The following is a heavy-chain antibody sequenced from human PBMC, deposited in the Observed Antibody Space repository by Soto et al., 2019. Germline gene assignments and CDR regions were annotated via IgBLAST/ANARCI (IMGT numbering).Heavy chain of an antibody. CDR3: ARDQDFWSGSDY. J-gene: IGHJ4*02. CDR1: GFTFSSYE. Sequence: GGSLRLSCAASGFTFSSYEMNWVRQAPGKGLEWVSYISSSGSTIYYADSVKGRFTITRDNAKNSLYLQMNSLRAEDTAVYYCARDQDFWSGSDYWGQGTLVTVSS. CDR2: ISSSGSTI. D-gene: IGHD3-3*01. V-gene: IGHV3-48*03.